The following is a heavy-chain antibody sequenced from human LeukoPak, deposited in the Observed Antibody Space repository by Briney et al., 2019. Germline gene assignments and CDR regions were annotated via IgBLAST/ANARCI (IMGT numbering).Heavy chain of an antibody. CDR2: ISYDGSNK. CDR3: ARDCSGGSCFLPGVY. Sequence: GGSLRLSCAASGFTFSSYAMHWVRQAPGKGLEWVAVISYDGSNKYYADSVKGRFTISRDNSKNTLYLQMNSLRAEDTAVYYCARDCSGGSCFLPGVYWGQGTLVTVSS. V-gene: IGHV3-30*04. J-gene: IGHJ4*02. D-gene: IGHD2-15*01. CDR1: GFTFSSYA.